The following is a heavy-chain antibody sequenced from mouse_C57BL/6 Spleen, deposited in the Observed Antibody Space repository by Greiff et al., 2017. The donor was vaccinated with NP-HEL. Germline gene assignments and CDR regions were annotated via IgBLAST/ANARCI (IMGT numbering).Heavy chain of an antibody. CDR1: GYTFTDYY. CDR2: INPNNGGT. Sequence: EVQLQQSGPELVKPGASVKISCKASGYTFTDYYMNWVKQSHGKSLEWIGDINPNNGGTSYNQKFKGKATLTVDKSSSTAYMVLRSLTSEDSAVYYCARREGLRRSWFAYWGQGTLVTVSA. V-gene: IGHV1-26*01. D-gene: IGHD2-4*01. CDR3: ARREGLRRSWFAY. J-gene: IGHJ3*01.